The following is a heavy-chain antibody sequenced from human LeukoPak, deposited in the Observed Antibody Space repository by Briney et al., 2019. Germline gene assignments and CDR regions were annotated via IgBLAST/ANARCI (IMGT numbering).Heavy chain of an antibody. J-gene: IGHJ4*02. CDR1: GFTFSSYS. CDR2: ISSSSSYI. D-gene: IGHD6-19*01. V-gene: IGHV3-21*01. Sequence: GGSLRLSCAASGFTFSSYSMNWVRQAPGKGLEWVSSISSSSSYIYYADSVKGRFTISRDNAKNSLYLQMNSLRAEDTAVYYCARGSSGWYGIDYWGQGALVNVSS. CDR3: ARGSSGWYGIDY.